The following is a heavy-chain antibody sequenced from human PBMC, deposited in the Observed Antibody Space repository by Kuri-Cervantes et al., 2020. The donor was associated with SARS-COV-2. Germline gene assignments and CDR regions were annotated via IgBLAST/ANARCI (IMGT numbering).Heavy chain of an antibody. CDR2: ISSSSSYI. D-gene: IGHD4-17*01. V-gene: IGHV3-21*01. CDR3: ARGVGYGVYTFDY. J-gene: IGHJ4*02. CDR1: GFTLRSYS. Sequence: GESLKISCAASGFTLRSYSMNWVRQAPGKGLEWVSSISSSSSYIYYADSVKGRFTISRDNAKNSLYLQMNSLKAEDTAVYYCARGVGYGVYTFDYWGQGTLVTVSS.